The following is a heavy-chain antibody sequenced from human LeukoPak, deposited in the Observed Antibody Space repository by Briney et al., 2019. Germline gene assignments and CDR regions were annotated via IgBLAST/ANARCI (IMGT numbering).Heavy chain of an antibody. Sequence: PSETLSLTCTVSGGSISSGDYYWSWIRQPPGKGLEWIGYIYYSGSTYYNPSLKSRVTISVDTSKNQFSLKLSSVTAAGTAVYYCASTGGSYLGDAFDICGQGTMVTVSS. J-gene: IGHJ3*02. V-gene: IGHV4-30-4*08. CDR1: GGSISSGDYY. CDR3: ASTGGSYLGDAFDI. CDR2: IYYSGST. D-gene: IGHD1-26*01.